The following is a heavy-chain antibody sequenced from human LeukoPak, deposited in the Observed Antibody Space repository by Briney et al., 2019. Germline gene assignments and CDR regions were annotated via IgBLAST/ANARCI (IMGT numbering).Heavy chain of an antibody. J-gene: IGHJ3*02. CDR3: PKGVSAAADDAFDI. D-gene: IGHD6-13*01. V-gene: IGHV3-23*01. CDR1: GFTFSSYA. Sequence: AGGSLRLSRAASGFTFSSYAMSWVRQAPGKGLEWVSVISGSGGSTYYADSVKGRFTISRDNSKNTLYLQMNSLRAEDTAVYYCPKGVSAAADDAFDIWGQGTKVTVSS. CDR2: ISGSGGST.